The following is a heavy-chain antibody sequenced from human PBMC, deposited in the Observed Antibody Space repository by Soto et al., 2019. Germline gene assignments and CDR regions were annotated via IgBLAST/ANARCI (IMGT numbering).Heavy chain of an antibody. CDR1: EHTSTIYY. Sequence: QAHLVQSGAEVRKPGASVKVSCQALEHTSTIYYIHWVRQARGQGLEWMGWINADSGDTTYVEDFRGRVTFTRDTSTSTFHMELSRLRLDDTAMYFCATRDYDILTGYLHIWGQGTLITVSS. V-gene: IGHV1-2*02. CDR2: INADSGDT. J-gene: IGHJ1*01. CDR3: ATRDYDILTGYLHI. D-gene: IGHD3-9*01.